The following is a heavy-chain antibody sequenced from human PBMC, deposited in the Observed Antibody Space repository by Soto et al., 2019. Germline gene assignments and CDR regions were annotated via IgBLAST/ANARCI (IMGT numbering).Heavy chain of an antibody. Sequence: PGVSLRLSCVASGFTFSTYEMNWVRQAPGKGLEWVSYIDRSGRNKYYADSVKGRFTISRDSAKNSLYLQMHSLTAEDTAVYYCARDSTYYDSSDYFDHWGQGTPVTVSS. CDR3: ARDSTYYDSSDYFDH. CDR1: GFTFSTYE. V-gene: IGHV3-48*03. J-gene: IGHJ4*02. D-gene: IGHD3-22*01. CDR2: IDRSGRNK.